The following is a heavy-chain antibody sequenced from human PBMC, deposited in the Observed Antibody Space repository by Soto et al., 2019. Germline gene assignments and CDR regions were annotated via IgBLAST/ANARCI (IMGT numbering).Heavy chain of an antibody. V-gene: IGHV3-7*01. CDR1: GFTFSSYW. D-gene: IGHD1-20*01. Sequence: GGALRRSCAASGFTFSSYWMSWVRQAPGKGLEWVANIKQDGSEKYYVDSVKGRFTISRDNAKNSLYLQMNSLRAEDTAVYYCARARYNWNNNWFDPWGQGTLVTVSS. CDR2: IKQDGSEK. J-gene: IGHJ5*02. CDR3: ARARYNWNNNWFDP.